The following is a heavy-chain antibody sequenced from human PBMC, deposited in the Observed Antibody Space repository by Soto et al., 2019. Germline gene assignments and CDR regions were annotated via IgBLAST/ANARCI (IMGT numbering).Heavy chain of an antibody. CDR2: IYWDDDK. J-gene: IGHJ4*02. V-gene: IGHV2-5*02. CDR3: AHLTTGGFYFDY. CDR1: GFSLRNSGVG. D-gene: IGHD4-17*01. Sequence: QITLKESGPPLVKPTQTLTLTCTFSGFSLRNSGVGVGWIRQPPGKALEWLALIYWDDDKRYSPSLKSRLTITKGTSKNQVVLTMTNMDPVDTATYYCAHLTTGGFYFDYWGQGTLVTVSS.